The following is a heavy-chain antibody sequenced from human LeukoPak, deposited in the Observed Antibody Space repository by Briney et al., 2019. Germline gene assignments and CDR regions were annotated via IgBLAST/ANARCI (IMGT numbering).Heavy chain of an antibody. CDR3: ARCRGSGRSGWHFDL. CDR1: GFNFNAYG. V-gene: IGHV3-48*01. D-gene: IGHD6-19*01. CDR2: ISGTNRAI. Sequence: GGSLRLSCVGSGFNFNAYGMNWVRQAPGEGLEWLAFISGTNRAIHYADSVKGRFTITRDNAKNSLFLHMNTLTVEDTAVYYCARCRGSGRSGWHFDLWGRGTLVSVSS. J-gene: IGHJ2*01.